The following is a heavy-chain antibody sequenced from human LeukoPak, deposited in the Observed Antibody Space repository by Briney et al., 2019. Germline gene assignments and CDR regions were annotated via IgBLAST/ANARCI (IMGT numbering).Heavy chain of an antibody. Sequence: PGGSLRLSCAASGFTFSNAWMSWVRQAPGKGREWVGRIKSKTDGGTTDYAAPVKGRFIISRDDSKNTLYLQMNSLKTDDTAVYYCTKSLPGAVLDYWGQGTLVTVSS. CDR3: TKSLPGAVLDY. J-gene: IGHJ4*02. CDR1: GFTFSNAW. V-gene: IGHV3-15*01. D-gene: IGHD7-27*01. CDR2: IKSKTDGGTT.